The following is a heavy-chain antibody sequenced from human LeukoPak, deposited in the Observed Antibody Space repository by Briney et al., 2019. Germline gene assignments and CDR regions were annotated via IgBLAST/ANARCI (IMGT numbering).Heavy chain of an antibody. J-gene: IGHJ5*02. V-gene: IGHV3-30*02. CDR1: AFTFSTYG. CDR2: IRYDGSNK. D-gene: IGHD3-9*01. Sequence: GGSLRLSCAASAFTFSTYGMHWVRQAPGKGLEWVAFIRYDGSNKYYADSVLGRFTISRDNSKNTLYLQMNSLRAEDTAVYYCARDGYYDILTGPAGTNWFDPWGQGTLVTVSS. CDR3: ARDGYYDILTGPAGTNWFDP.